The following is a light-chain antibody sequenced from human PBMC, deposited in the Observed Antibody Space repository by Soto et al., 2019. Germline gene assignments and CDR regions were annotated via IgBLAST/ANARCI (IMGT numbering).Light chain of an antibody. CDR2: AAS. V-gene: IGKV1-8*01. CDR3: HQYDSYPRT. J-gene: IGKJ1*01. CDR1: QGISSY. Sequence: AIRMTQSPSSLSASTGDRVTITCRASQGISSYLAWYQQKPGKAPKLLIYAASTLHSGVPSRFSGSGSGTDFTLTISCLQSEDFAVYYCHQYDSYPRTFGQGTKVEIK.